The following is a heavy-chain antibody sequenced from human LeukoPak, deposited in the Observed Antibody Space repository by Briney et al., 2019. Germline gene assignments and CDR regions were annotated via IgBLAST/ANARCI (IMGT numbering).Heavy chain of an antibody. J-gene: IGHJ3*02. CDR3: ARYYYDSSGSAVFDI. CDR1: GGSFSGYY. Sequence: SETLSLTCAVYGGSFSGYYWSWIRQPPGKGLEWIGEINHSGSTNYNPSLKSRVTISVDTSKNQFSLKLRSVTAADTAVYYCARYYYDSSGSAVFDIWGQGTMVTVSS. CDR2: INHSGST. V-gene: IGHV4-34*01. D-gene: IGHD3-22*01.